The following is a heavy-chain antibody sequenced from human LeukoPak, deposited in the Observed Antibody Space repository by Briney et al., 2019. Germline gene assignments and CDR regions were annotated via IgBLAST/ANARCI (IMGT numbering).Heavy chain of an antibody. CDR1: GGSFSGYY. V-gene: IGHV4-34*01. CDR2: INHSGST. CDR3: ARVTTMVRGVIQPRPFDY. Sequence: SETLSLTCAVYGGSFSGYYWSWIRQPPGKGLEWIGEINHSGSTNYNPSLMSRVTISVDTSKNQFSLKLSSVTAADTAVYYCARVTTMVRGVIQPRPFDYWGQGTLVTVSS. J-gene: IGHJ4*02. D-gene: IGHD3-10*01.